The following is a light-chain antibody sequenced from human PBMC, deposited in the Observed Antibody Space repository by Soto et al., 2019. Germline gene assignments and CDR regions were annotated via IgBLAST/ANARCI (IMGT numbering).Light chain of an antibody. CDR1: QSISNY. Sequence: DIQMTQSPSSLSASVGDRVTRTCRASQSISNYLNWYQQKAGMAPKLLIYAATTLQRGVPSRFSGSGSGTDFTLTITSLQPEDFAIYFCQQSYNTPPTFGQGTRLEIK. J-gene: IGKJ5*01. CDR3: QQSYNTPPT. V-gene: IGKV1-39*01. CDR2: AAT.